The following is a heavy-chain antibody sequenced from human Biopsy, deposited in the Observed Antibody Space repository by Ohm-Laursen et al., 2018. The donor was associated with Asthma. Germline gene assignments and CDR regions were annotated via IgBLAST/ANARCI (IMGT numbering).Heavy chain of an antibody. CDR3: ARKAGSCISRTCYSLDF. Sequence: GSSVKVSCKSLGGTFNTYVIGWVRQAPGQGLEWMGGINSVFGTTTYPQKFQDRVTITADDSTSTVYMEFSSLRSEDTAVYYCARKAGSCISRTCYSLDFWGQGTLVTVSS. D-gene: IGHD2-2*01. V-gene: IGHV1-69*01. J-gene: IGHJ4*02. CDR1: GGTFNTYV. CDR2: INSVFGTT.